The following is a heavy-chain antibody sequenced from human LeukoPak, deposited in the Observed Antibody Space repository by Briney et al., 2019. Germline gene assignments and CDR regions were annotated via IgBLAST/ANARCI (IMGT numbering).Heavy chain of an antibody. V-gene: IGHV3-15*01. Sequence: ETLSLTCTVSGGSISSYYWSWIRQPAGKGLEWIGRIKHDGTTDHAAPVKGRFTISRDVSKDTLYLQMNSLKTEDTAIYYCTTVSHFYLGGQGTLVTVSS. CDR3: TTVSHFYL. CDR2: IKHDGTT. J-gene: IGHJ4*02. D-gene: IGHD2/OR15-2a*01. CDR1: GGSISSYY.